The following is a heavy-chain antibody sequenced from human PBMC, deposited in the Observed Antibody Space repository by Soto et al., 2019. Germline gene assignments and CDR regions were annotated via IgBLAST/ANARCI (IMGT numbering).Heavy chain of an antibody. D-gene: IGHD3-10*01. CDR2: ISYDGSNK. CDR3: ARDGSGSYYNIYYYYGMDV. V-gene: IGHV3-30-3*01. Sequence: GFLRLSCAASGFTFSSYAMHWVRQAPGKGLEWVAVISYDGSNKYYADSVKGRFTISRDNSKNTLYLQMNSLRAEDTAVYYCARDGSGSYYNIYYYYGMDVWGQGTTVTVSS. J-gene: IGHJ6*02. CDR1: GFTFSSYA.